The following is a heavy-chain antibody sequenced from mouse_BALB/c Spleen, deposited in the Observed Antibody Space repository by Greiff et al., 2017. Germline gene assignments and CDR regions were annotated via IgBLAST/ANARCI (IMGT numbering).Heavy chain of an antibody. CDR3: ARETARALAY. V-gene: IGHV1-84*02. Sequence: QVHVKQSGPELVKPGASVKISCKASGYTFTDYYINWVKQKPGQGLEWIGWIYPGSGNTKYNEKFKGKATLTVDTSSSTAYMQLSSLTSEDTAVYFCARETARALAYWGQGTLVTVSA. J-gene: IGHJ3*01. CDR1: GYTFTDYY. D-gene: IGHD3-2*01. CDR2: IYPGSGNT.